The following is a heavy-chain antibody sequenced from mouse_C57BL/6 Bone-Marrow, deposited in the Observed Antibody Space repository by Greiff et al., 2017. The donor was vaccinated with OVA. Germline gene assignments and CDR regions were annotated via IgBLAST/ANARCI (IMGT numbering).Heavy chain of an antibody. V-gene: IGHV7-3*01. Sequence: EVHLVESGGGLVQPGDSLSLSCSASGFTFTNYYMSWVRQPPGKAPEWLAFIRNKPNGSTTEYSASVKGRFTISRDNSQSILYRQMNVLRAEDSATYYCARYKDRVAVDYFDYWGQGTALTVSS. D-gene: IGHD1-1*01. CDR2: IRNKPNGSTT. J-gene: IGHJ2*01. CDR3: ARYKDRVAVDYFDY. CDR1: GFTFTNYY.